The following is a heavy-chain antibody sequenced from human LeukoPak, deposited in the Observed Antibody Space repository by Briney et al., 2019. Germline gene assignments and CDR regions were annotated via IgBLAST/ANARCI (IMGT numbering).Heavy chain of an antibody. CDR3: ARDGYYYDSSGDLNERFEP. V-gene: IGHV1-69*06. J-gene: IGHJ5*02. CDR2: IIPIFGTA. CDR1: GGTFSSYA. D-gene: IGHD3-22*01. Sequence: GASVKVSCKASGGTFSSYAIRWVRHAPGQGLEWMGRIIPIFGTANYAQKFQGRVTITADKSTSTAYMEQGSLRSEDTAVYYCARDGYYYDSSGDLNERFEPWGERTLCTVSS.